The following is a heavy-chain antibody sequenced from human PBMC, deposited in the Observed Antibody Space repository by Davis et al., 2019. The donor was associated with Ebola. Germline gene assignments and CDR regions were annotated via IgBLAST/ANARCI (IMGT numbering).Heavy chain of an antibody. Sequence: GESLKISCAASGFFFSGYYMTWVRRAPGKGLEWVANINKDGSEKYYVDFVKGRFTVSRDNTKNSLYLQMNDLRVDDTAVYYCARDFDDFWSGTAYYKYFGMDVWGQGTTVTVSS. CDR2: INKDGSEK. V-gene: IGHV3-7*01. J-gene: IGHJ6*02. D-gene: IGHD3-3*01. CDR3: ARDFDDFWSGTAYYKYFGMDV. CDR1: GFFFSGYY.